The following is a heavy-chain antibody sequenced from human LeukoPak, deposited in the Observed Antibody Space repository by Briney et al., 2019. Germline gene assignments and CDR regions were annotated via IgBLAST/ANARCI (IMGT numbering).Heavy chain of an antibody. CDR3: ARFTRDGYNTPFDY. D-gene: IGHD5-24*01. CDR2: IIPIFGTA. CDR1: GGTFSSYA. Sequence: ASVKVSCKASGGTFSSYAISWVRQAPGQGLEWMGGIIPIFGTANYAQKFQGRVTITADESTSTAYMELSSLRSEDTAVYYCARFTRDGYNTPFDYWGQGTLVTVSS. V-gene: IGHV1-69*13. J-gene: IGHJ4*02.